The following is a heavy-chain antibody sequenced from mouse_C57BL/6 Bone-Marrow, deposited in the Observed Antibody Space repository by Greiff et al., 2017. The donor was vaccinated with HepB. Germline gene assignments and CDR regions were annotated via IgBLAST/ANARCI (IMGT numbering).Heavy chain of an antibody. CDR2: INPGSGGT. V-gene: IGHV1-54*01. D-gene: IGHD2-2*01. Sequence: QVQLKQSGAELVRPGTSVKVSCKASGYAFTNYLIAWVKQRPGQGLEWIGVINPGSGGTNYNEKFKGKATLTADKSSSTAYMQLSSLTSEDSAVYFCARPLDGYDGWALFAYWGQGTLVTVSA. CDR1: GYAFTNYL. CDR3: ARPLDGYDGWALFAY. J-gene: IGHJ3*01.